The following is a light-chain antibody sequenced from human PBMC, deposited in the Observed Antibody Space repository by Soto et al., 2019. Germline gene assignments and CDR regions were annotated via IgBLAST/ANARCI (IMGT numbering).Light chain of an antibody. Sequence: DIQMTQSPSSLSASVGDRVTITCRASQSISSYLNWYQQKPGKAPNLLIYVASSLESGVPSRFNGSGSGTDFTLTISSLQPEDFATYYCQQSYSTPYTFGQGTKLEIK. J-gene: IGKJ2*01. V-gene: IGKV1-39*01. CDR3: QQSYSTPYT. CDR1: QSISSY. CDR2: VAS.